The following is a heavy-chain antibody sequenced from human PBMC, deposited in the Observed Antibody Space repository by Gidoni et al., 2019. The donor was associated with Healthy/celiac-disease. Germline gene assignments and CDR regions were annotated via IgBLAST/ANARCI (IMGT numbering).Heavy chain of an antibody. CDR3: ASSANDYDILTSFDY. D-gene: IGHD3-9*01. V-gene: IGHV3-21*01. CDR2: ISSSSSYI. CDR1: GFTFSSYS. Sequence: VQLVESGVGLLKPGGSLRLSCASSGFTFSSYSMNWVRQAPGNGLEWVSSISSSSSYIYYADSVKGRFTISRDNAKNSLYLQMNSLRAEDTAVYYCASSANDYDILTSFDYWGQGTLVTVSS. J-gene: IGHJ4*02.